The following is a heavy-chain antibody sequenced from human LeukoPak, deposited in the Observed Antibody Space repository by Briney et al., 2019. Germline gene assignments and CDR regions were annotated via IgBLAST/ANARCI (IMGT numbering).Heavy chain of an antibody. J-gene: IGHJ4*02. CDR1: GGSFSGYY. CDR2: INHSGST. V-gene: IGHV4-34*01. CDR3: ASRVYSSTSCYYFDY. D-gene: IGHD2-2*01. Sequence: SETLSLTCAVYGGSFSGYYWSWIRQPPGKGLEWIGEINHSGSTNYNPSLKSRVTISVDTSKNQFSLKLSSVTAADTAVYYCASRVYSSTSCYYFDYWGRGTLVTVSS.